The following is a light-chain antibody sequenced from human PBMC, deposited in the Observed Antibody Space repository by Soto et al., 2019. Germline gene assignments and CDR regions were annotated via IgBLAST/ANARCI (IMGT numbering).Light chain of an antibody. CDR3: SSYTVINTAV. CDR1: TSDVGAYNY. V-gene: IGLV2-14*01. J-gene: IGLJ3*02. CDR2: EVD. Sequence: QSALTQPASVSGSPGQSVSISCTGSTSDVGAYNYVAWYQHKPGKAPRLLIYEVDHRPSGISPRFSGSKSGNTASLTISGLQIDDEADYYCSSYTVINTAVFGGGTKLTVL.